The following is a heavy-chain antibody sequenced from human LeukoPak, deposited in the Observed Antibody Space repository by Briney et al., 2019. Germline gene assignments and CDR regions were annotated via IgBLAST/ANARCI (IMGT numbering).Heavy chain of an antibody. J-gene: IGHJ3*02. CDR3: ARAYYYDSSGYYQPNDAFDI. Sequence: GASVKVSCKASGGTFSSYGISWVRQAPGQGLEWMGWISAYNGNTNYAQKLQGRVTMTTDTSTSTAYMELRSLRSDDTAVYYCARAYYYDSSGYYQPNDAFDIWGQGTMVTVSS. D-gene: IGHD3-22*01. CDR1: GGTFSSYG. V-gene: IGHV1-18*01. CDR2: ISAYNGNT.